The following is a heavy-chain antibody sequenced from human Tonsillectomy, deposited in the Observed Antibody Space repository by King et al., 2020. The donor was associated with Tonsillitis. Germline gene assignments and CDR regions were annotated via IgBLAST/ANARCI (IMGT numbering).Heavy chain of an antibody. V-gene: IGHV5-51*01. Sequence: QLVQSGAEVKKPGESLKISCQGSGYTFDIYWIGWVRQMPGKGLEWMGIIYPGDSDTRYSPSFQGQVTISADKSINTAYLHWSSLKVSDTAMYHCARIGGITDFWGQGTTVTVSS. CDR3: ARIGGITDF. D-gene: IGHD3-16*01. CDR1: GYTFDIYW. J-gene: IGHJ6*02. CDR2: IYPGDSDT.